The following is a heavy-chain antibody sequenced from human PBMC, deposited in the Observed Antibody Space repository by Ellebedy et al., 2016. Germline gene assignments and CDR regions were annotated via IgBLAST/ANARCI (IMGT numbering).Heavy chain of an antibody. CDR2: IWFDGTNK. Sequence: GESLKISXAAPGFRFSSHGMHWVRQAPGKGLEWVAVIWFDGTNKYYGDSVKGRFTVSRDNSNNTLHLQMNSLRVEDTALYYCAKDLTAYFESVSDLWGQGTMVTVSS. D-gene: IGHD3-9*01. V-gene: IGHV3-33*03. CDR1: GFRFSSHG. J-gene: IGHJ3*01. CDR3: AKDLTAYFESVSDL.